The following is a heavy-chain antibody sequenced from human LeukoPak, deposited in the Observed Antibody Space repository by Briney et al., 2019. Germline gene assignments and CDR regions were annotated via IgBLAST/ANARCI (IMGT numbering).Heavy chain of an antibody. D-gene: IGHD6-13*01. CDR2: IKQDGSEK. CDR1: GFSVSGYW. J-gene: IGHJ4*02. CDR3: AREWQGGIAAAGTRIEGDY. Sequence: GGSLRLSCAVSGFSVSGYWMTWVRQAPGKGLEWVANIKQDGSEKNYVDSVKGRFTISRDNAENSLFLQMNSLRVEDTAVYYCAREWQGGIAAAGTRIEGDYWGQGTLVAASS. V-gene: IGHV3-7*01.